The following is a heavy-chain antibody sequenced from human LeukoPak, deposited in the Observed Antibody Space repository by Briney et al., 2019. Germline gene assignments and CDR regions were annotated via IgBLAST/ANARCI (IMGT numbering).Heavy chain of an antibody. V-gene: IGHV5-51*01. Sequence: GEALKISWKGSGYSFTSYWIGWVRQVPGKGLEGMGIIYPGDSDNTYNPYFQGQVSISAAKSISTAYLQWSSLKASDTAMYYCERRDDYGDYNYWDQGTLVTVSS. D-gene: IGHD4-17*01. CDR2: IYPGDSDN. J-gene: IGHJ4*02. CDR1: GYSFTSYW. CDR3: ERRDDYGDYNY.